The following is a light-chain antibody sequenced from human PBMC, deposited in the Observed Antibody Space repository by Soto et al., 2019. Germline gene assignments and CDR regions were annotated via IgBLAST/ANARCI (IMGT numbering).Light chain of an antibody. Sequence: QSALTQPASVSGSPGQSITISCTGTSSDVGGYNYVSWYQQHPGKAPKLMIYEVSNRPSGVSNRFSGSKSGNTASLTISGLQAEDEADYYCNSYTSSSTVIFGGGTKLTFL. V-gene: IGLV2-14*01. CDR2: EVS. CDR3: NSYTSSSTVI. J-gene: IGLJ2*01. CDR1: SSDVGGYNY.